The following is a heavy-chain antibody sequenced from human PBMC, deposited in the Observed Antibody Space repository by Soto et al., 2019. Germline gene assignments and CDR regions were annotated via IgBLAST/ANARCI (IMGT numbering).Heavy chain of an antibody. Sequence: GESLKISCAASGFTFSSYGMHWVRQAPGKGLEWVAVISYDGSNKYYADSVKGRFTISRDNSKNTMYLQVNSLRAEDTAVYYCARDYSRYYGMDVWGQGTAVTVSS. J-gene: IGHJ6*02. CDR2: ISYDGSNK. D-gene: IGHD2-15*01. CDR3: ARDYSRYYGMDV. CDR1: GFTFSSYG. V-gene: IGHV3-30*03.